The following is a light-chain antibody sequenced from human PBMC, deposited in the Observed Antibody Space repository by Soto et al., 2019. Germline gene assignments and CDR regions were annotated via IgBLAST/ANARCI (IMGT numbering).Light chain of an antibody. CDR3: QQYATSPWT. Sequence: LVLTQSPGTLSLSPGERASLSCRASQSVSGKNLAWYQQKTGQPPRLLIFGPSNRATGIPDRFSGSGSGTDFTLTISRLEAEDFAVYCCQQYATSPWTFGQENKVEIK. CDR2: GPS. V-gene: IGKV3-20*01. CDR1: QSVSGKN. J-gene: IGKJ1*01.